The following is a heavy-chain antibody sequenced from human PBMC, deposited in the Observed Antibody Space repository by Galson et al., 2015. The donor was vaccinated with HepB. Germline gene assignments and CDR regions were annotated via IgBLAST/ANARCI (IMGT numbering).Heavy chain of an antibody. CDR2: INPSGGST. CDR1: GYTFTSYY. J-gene: IGHJ3*02. Sequence: SVKVSCKASGYTFTSYYMHWVRQAPGQGLEWMGIINPSGGSTSYAQKFQGRVTMTRDTSTSTVYMELSSLRSEDTAVYYCARDRRDGYNTGAFDIWGQGTMVTVSS. CDR3: ARDRRDGYNTGAFDI. V-gene: IGHV1-46*01. D-gene: IGHD5-24*01.